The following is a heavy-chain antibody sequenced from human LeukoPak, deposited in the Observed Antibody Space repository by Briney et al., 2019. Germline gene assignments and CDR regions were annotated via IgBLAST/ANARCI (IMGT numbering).Heavy chain of an antibody. V-gene: IGHV1-24*01. D-gene: IGHD1-26*01. CDR1: GYTLTELS. CDR2: FDPEDGET. Sequence: ASVKVSCKVSGYTLTELSMHWVRQAPGKGLEWMGGFDPEDGETIYAQKFQGRVTMTRDMSTSTVYMELSSLRSEDTAVYYCASIVGATSAFDIWGQGTMVTVSS. CDR3: ASIVGATSAFDI. J-gene: IGHJ3*02.